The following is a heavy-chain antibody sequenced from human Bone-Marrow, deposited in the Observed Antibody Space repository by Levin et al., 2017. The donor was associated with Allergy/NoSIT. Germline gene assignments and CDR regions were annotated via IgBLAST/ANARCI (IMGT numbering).Heavy chain of an antibody. CDR2: VYSDGTIT. D-gene: IGHD2-2*01. V-gene: IGHV3-74*01. J-gene: IGHJ5*02. CDR3: ARGGCSSTSCLDT. CDR1: GFTFSNYY. Sequence: GESLKISCAASGFTFSNYYMHWVRQAPGKGLVWVSRVYSDGTITDYADSVKGRFTISRDNARNILYLQMNSLRAEDTAVYYCARGGCSSTSCLDTWGQGLLVTVSS.